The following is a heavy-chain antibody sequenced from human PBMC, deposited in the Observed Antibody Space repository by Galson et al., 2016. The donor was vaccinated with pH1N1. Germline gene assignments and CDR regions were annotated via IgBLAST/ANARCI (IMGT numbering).Heavy chain of an antibody. V-gene: IGHV3-9*01. CDR2: ISWNSGSI. Sequence: SLRLSCAASGFTFDDYAMHWVRQGPGKGLEWVSGISWNSGSIGYADSVKGRFTISRDNAKNSLYLQMISLRAEDTALYYCAKVAGYFSGWYDYWGLGTLVTVSS. CDR1: GFTFDDYA. CDR3: AKVAGYFSGWYDY. D-gene: IGHD6-19*01. J-gene: IGHJ4*02.